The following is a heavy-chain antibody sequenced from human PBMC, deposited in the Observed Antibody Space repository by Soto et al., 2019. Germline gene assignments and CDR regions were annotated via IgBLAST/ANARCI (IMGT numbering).Heavy chain of an antibody. J-gene: IGHJ4*02. Sequence: ASVKVSCKASGYTFTSYGISWVRQAPGQGLEWMGWISAYNGNTNYAQKLQGRVTMTTDTSTSTAYMELRSLRSDDTAVYYCARSGGVDSSSWYHPYFDYWGQGTLVNVSS. V-gene: IGHV1-18*01. CDR3: ARSGGVDSSSWYHPYFDY. D-gene: IGHD6-13*01. CDR1: GYTFTSYG. CDR2: ISAYNGNT.